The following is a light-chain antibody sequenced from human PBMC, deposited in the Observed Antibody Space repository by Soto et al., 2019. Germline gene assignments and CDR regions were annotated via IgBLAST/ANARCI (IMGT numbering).Light chain of an antibody. V-gene: IGKV1-8*01. CDR2: AAS. Sequence: IRMTQSPSSFSASTGDRVTITCRASQGISSYLAWYQQKPGKAPKLLIYAASTLQSGVPSRFSGSGSGTDFTLTISCLRSEDFATYYCQQYYSYPPTFGQGTKLEIK. CDR3: QQYYSYPPT. J-gene: IGKJ2*01. CDR1: QGISSY.